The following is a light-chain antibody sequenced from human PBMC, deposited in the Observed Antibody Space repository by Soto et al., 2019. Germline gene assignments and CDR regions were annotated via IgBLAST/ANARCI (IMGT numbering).Light chain of an antibody. V-gene: IGKV3-20*01. Sequence: EIVMTQSPDTLSVSPGERGTLSCLASQSVSSHYLAWYQQKPGQAPRLLIHGASNRVIGIPDRFSGSGSGTDFTLTITRLEPEDFAVYYCQQYGTSPLTFGGGTKVDI. CDR2: GAS. CDR3: QQYGTSPLT. J-gene: IGKJ4*01. CDR1: QSVSSHY.